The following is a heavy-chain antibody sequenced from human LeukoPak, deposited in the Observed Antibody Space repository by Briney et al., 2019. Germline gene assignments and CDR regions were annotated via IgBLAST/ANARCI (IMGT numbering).Heavy chain of an antibody. CDR1: GFSFSSYW. V-gene: IGHV3-7*01. J-gene: IGHJ5*02. Sequence: GGSLRLSCAASGFSFSSYWMSWVRQAPGKGLEWVANIQHDGSEQYYVDSVKGRFTISRDNTKKSLFLQINSLRAEDTAAYYCATPARGGSALPWGQGTLVTVSS. D-gene: IGHD6-19*01. CDR2: IQHDGSEQ. CDR3: ATPARGGSALP.